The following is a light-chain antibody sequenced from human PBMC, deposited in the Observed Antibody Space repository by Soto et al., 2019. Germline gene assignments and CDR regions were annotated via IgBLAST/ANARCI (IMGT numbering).Light chain of an antibody. Sequence: EVVLTQSPATLSVSPGEGATLSGRSSQSVGSNLAWYQQKPGQTPRVLIYGASNRAIGIPARFSGSGFGTEFTLTISSLQSEDFVVYYCQQSSNWPLLSFGGATKVEIK. J-gene: IGKJ4*01. CDR1: QSVGSN. CDR3: QQSSNWPLLS. V-gene: IGKV3-15*01. CDR2: GAS.